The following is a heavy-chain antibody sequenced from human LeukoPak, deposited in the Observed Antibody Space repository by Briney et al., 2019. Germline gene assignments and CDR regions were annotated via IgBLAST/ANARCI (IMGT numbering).Heavy chain of an antibody. CDR1: GFTFSSYA. CDR3: AKDRDSDWTSKYFQH. Sequence: GGSLRLSCAGSGFTFSSYAMTWVRQAPGKGLEWVSSISGSGGSTYYADSVKGRFTISRDNSENTLYLQMNSLRAEDTAVYYCAKDRDSDWTSKYFQHWGQGTLVTVSS. J-gene: IGHJ1*01. V-gene: IGHV3-23*01. D-gene: IGHD6-19*01. CDR2: ISGSGGST.